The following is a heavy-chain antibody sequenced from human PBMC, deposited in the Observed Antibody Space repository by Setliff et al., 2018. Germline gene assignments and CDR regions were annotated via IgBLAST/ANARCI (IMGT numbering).Heavy chain of an antibody. Sequence: PGGSLRLSCAASGFTFSTYAITWVRQAPGKGLELVSMISGSAQTTYYADSVKGRFTISGDNSKNTVYLEMNSLRAEDTAVYYRAKRGPYCSGGTCHYYFDYWGQGTLVTVSS. CDR2: ISGSAQTT. CDR3: AKRGPYCSGGTCHYYFDY. V-gene: IGHV3-23*01. J-gene: IGHJ4*02. D-gene: IGHD2-15*01. CDR1: GFTFSTYA.